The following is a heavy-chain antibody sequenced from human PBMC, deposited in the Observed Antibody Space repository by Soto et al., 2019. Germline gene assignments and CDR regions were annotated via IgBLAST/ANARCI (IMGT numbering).Heavy chain of an antibody. CDR2: IIPIFGTA. CDR3: AREDDFWSGIRGGTYYYYGMDV. V-gene: IGHV1-69*13. CDR1: GGTFSSYA. J-gene: IGHJ6*02. Sequence: SVKVSCKASGGTFSSYAISWVRQAPGQGLEWMGGIIPIFGTANYAQKFQGRVTITADESTSTAYMELSSLRSEDTAVYYCAREDDFWSGIRGGTYYYYGMDVWGQGTTVPASS. D-gene: IGHD3-3*01.